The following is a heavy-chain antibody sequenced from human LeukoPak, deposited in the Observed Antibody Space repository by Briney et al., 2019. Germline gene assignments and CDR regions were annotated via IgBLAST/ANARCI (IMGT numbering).Heavy chain of an antibody. CDR3: ATSRVFDH. CDR1: GFTFSSYW. CDR2: IKEDGSEK. V-gene: IGHV3-7*01. Sequence: GGSLRLSCAASGFTFSSYWMSWVRQAPGKGLEWVANIKEDGSEKYYVESVKGRFTISRDNAKKTLYLEMNSLRMEDTAIYYCATSRVFDHWGQGTLVTVSS. J-gene: IGHJ4*02.